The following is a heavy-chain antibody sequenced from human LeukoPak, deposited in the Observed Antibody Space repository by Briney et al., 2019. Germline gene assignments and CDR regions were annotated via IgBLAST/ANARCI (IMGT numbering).Heavy chain of an antibody. V-gene: IGHV4-4*07. D-gene: IGHD6-13*01. CDR2: IYTSGST. J-gene: IGHJ3*02. Sequence: SETLSLTCTVSGGSISSYYWSWIRQPAGKGLEWIGRIYTSGSTNYNPSLKSRVTMSVDTSKNQFSLKLSSVTAADTAVYYCAREGVGYSSSWGPSDAFDIWGQGTMVTVSS. CDR3: AREGVGYSSSWGPSDAFDI. CDR1: GGSISSYY.